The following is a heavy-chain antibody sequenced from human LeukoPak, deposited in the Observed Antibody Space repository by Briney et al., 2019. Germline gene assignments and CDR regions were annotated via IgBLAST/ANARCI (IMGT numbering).Heavy chain of an antibody. V-gene: IGHV4-30-2*01. CDR1: GDSITSGGYY. D-gene: IGHD3-22*01. CDR3: ATGQRIVSDY. Sequence: SQTLSLTCTVSGDSITSGGYYWSWLRQPPGKGLEWIGYIHQSGDTYSNPSLRSRVTVSADRSNNQFSLRVSSVTAADTAVYYCATGQRIVSDYWGQGTLVTVSS. J-gene: IGHJ4*02. CDR2: IHQSGDT.